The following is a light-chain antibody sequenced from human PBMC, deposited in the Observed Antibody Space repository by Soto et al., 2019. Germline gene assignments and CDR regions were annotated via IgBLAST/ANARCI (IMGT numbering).Light chain of an antibody. CDR3: QQYNTYSGT. Sequence: DIQMTQSPSTLSASVGDRVTITCRAGQNINSWLAWYQQKPGNAPKLLIYEASNLQSGVPSRFSGSGSGTEFSPTITSLQPNDSATYYCQQYNTYSGTFGQGTKVEIK. CDR1: QNINSW. V-gene: IGKV1-5*03. J-gene: IGKJ1*01. CDR2: EAS.